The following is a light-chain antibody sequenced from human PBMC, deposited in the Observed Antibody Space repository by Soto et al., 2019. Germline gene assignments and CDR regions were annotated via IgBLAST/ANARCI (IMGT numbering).Light chain of an antibody. Sequence: HSVLTQPPSASGTPGQRVTLSCSGSSSNLGSTTVSWYQQLPGTAPKLLIYTNNQRPSGVPDRFSGSKSDTSASLAISGLQSEDEADYYCAAWDDSLNGWVFGGGTKLTVL. V-gene: IGLV1-44*01. CDR2: TNN. CDR1: SSNLGSTT. CDR3: AAWDDSLNGWV. J-gene: IGLJ3*02.